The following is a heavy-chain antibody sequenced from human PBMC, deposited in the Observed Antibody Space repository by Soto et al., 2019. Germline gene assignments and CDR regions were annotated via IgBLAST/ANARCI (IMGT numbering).Heavy chain of an antibody. CDR1: GYSFTSYW. Sequence: PGESLKISCKGSGYSFTSYWIGWVRQMPGKGLEWMGIIYPGDSDTRYSPSFQGQVTISADKSISTAYLQWSSLKASDTAMYYCARHGLAAAYYYYGRDVWGQGTTVTVSS. J-gene: IGHJ6*02. CDR2: IYPGDSDT. V-gene: IGHV5-51*01. CDR3: ARHGLAAAYYYYGRDV. D-gene: IGHD6-13*01.